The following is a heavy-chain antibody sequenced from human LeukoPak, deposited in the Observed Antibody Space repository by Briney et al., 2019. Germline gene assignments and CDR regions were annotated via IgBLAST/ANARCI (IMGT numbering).Heavy chain of an antibody. Sequence: SETLSLTCNVSGASISTHYWSWIRQSPGEGLEWIGYAYYTGSTKYNPSLKSRVTMSLDTSNNQFSLKLDSVTAADTAVYYCAGGYSSDWYFNCWGQGTLVTVSS. V-gene: IGHV4-59*11. J-gene: IGHJ4*02. CDR2: AYYTGST. CDR3: AGGYSSDWYFNC. D-gene: IGHD6-19*01. CDR1: GASISTHY.